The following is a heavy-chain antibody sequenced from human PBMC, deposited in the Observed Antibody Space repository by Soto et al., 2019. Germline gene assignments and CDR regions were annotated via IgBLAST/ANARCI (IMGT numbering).Heavy chain of an antibody. CDR3: ARDSYDSSGYTPWYFDY. J-gene: IGHJ4*02. D-gene: IGHD3-22*01. CDR2: ISSSGSTI. V-gene: IGHV3-48*03. CDR1: GFTFSSYE. Sequence: PGGSLRLSCAASGFTFSSYEMNWVRQAPGKGLEWVSYISSSGSTIYYADSVKGRFTISRDNAKNSLYLQMNSLRAEDTAVYYRARDSYDSSGYTPWYFDYWGQGTLVTVSS.